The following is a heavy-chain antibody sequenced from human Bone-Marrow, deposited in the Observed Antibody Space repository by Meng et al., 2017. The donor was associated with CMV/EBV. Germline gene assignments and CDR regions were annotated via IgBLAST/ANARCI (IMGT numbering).Heavy chain of an antibody. CDR2: IIPILGIA. J-gene: IGHJ3*02. V-gene: IGHV1-69*10. CDR3: ARGEVVSRAFDI. D-gene: IGHD3-22*01. CDR1: GGTFSSYA. Sequence: SVKVSCKASGGTFSSYAISWVRQDPGQGLEWMGGIIPILGIANYAQKFQGRVTIIADKSTSTAYMELSSLRSEDTAVYYCARGEVVSRAFDIWGQGTRVTGSS.